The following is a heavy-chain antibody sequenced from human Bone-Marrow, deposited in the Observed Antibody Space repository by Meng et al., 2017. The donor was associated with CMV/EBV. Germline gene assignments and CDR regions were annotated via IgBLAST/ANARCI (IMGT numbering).Heavy chain of an antibody. J-gene: IGHJ4*02. Sequence: GESLKISCAASGFTVSSNYMSWVRQAPGKGLEWVSVIYSGGSTYYADSVKGRFTISRDNSKNTLYLEINSLRAEDTAVYYCVREKGPREALDYWGQGTLVTVSS. CDR3: VREKGPREALDY. V-gene: IGHV3-66*02. CDR2: IYSGGST. CDR1: GFTVSSNY.